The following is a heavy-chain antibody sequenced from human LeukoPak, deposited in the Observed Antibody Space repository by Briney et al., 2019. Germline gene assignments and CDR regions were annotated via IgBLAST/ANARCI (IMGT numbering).Heavy chain of an antibody. J-gene: IGHJ4*02. V-gene: IGHV3-53*01. CDR2: IYSGGST. CDR3: AKGYNYAYEY. Sequence: GGSLRLSCAASGFTVSSSYMSWVRQAPGKGLEWVSLIYSGGSTHYAASVKGRFTISRDNSKNTLYLQMNSLRPEGTAVYYCAKGYNYAYEYWGQGTLVTVSS. CDR1: GFTVSSSY. D-gene: IGHD5-18*01.